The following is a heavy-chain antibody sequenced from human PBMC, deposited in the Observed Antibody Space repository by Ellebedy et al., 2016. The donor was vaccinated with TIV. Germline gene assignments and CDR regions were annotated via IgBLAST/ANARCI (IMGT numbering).Heavy chain of an antibody. CDR1: GYTFTSYG. CDR3: AGGVGGYFDL. V-gene: IGHV1-18*04. Sequence: ASVKVSXXASGYTFTSYGISWVRQAPGQGLEWMGWISAYNGNTNYAQKFQGRVTMTRDTSISTAYMELSRLRSDDTAVYYCAGGVGGYFDLWGRGTLVTVSS. CDR2: ISAYNGNT. J-gene: IGHJ2*01.